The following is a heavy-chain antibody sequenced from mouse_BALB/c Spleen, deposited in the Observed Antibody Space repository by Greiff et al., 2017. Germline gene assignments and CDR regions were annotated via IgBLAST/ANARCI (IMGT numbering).Heavy chain of an antibody. D-gene: IGHD2-14*01. V-gene: IGHV5-4*02. CDR2: ISDGGSYT. CDR3: ARDEVLYRYDGSPFAY. J-gene: IGHJ3*01. Sequence: EVQLVESGGGLVKPGGSLKLSCAASGFTFSDYYMYWVRQTPEKRLEWVATISDGGSYTYYPDSVKGRFTISRDNAKNNLYLQMSSLKSEDTAMYYCARDEVLYRYDGSPFAYWGQGTLVTVSA. CDR1: GFTFSDYY.